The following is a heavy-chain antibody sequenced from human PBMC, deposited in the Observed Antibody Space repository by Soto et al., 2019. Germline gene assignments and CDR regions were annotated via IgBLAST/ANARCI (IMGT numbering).Heavy chain of an antibody. CDR3: ARLEDVLRYIDWFNRPLSVFDY. D-gene: IGHD3-9*01. CDR1: GYSFTSYW. J-gene: IGHJ4*02. CDR2: IYPGDSDT. V-gene: IGHV5-51*01. Sequence: GESLKISCKGSGYSFTSYWIGWVRQMPGKGLEWMGIIYPGDSDTRYSPSFQGPVTISADQSIRTAYLQWSSRKASDTAMYYGARLEDVLRYIDWFNRPLSVFDYWGQGTLVTVSS.